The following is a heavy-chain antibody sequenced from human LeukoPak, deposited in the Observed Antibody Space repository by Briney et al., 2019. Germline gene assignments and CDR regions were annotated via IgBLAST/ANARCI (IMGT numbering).Heavy chain of an antibody. Sequence: PGGSLRLSCATSGFTFSDAWLSWVRQAPGKGLEWVGRIKYDETTDYAAPVKGRFTISRDVSKATLYLQMNSLKTEDTAIYYCTTVSHFYLGGQGTLVTVSS. V-gene: IGHV3-15*01. CDR1: GFTFSDAW. D-gene: IGHD2/OR15-2a*01. CDR2: IKYDETT. J-gene: IGHJ4*02. CDR3: TTVSHFYL.